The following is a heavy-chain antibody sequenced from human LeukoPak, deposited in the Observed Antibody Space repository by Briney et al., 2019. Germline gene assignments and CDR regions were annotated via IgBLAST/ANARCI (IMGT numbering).Heavy chain of an antibody. D-gene: IGHD2-15*01. CDR2: ISSSSSYI. J-gene: IGHJ4*02. Sequence: PGGSLRLSCAASGFTFSSYSMNWVRQAPGKGLEWVSSISSSSSYIYYADSVKGRFTISRDNAKNPLYLQMNSLRAEDTAVYYCARAANRYCSGGSCYGYWGQGTLVTVSS. CDR1: GFTFSSYS. CDR3: ARAANRYCSGGSCYGY. V-gene: IGHV3-21*01.